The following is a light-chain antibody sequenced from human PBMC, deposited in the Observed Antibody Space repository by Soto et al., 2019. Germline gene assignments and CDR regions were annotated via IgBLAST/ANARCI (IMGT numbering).Light chain of an antibody. CDR2: DAS. J-gene: IGKJ5*01. Sequence: EIVLTQSPATLSLSPGERDTLSCRASQSVSSYLAWYQQKPGQAPRLRIYDASNRATGIPARFSGSGSGTDFTLTISSLEPEDFAVYYCQQRSNWFTFGQGTRLEIK. CDR3: QQRSNWFT. V-gene: IGKV3-11*01. CDR1: QSVSSY.